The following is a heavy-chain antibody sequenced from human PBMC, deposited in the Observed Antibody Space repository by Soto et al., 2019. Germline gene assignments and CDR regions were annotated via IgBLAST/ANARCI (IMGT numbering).Heavy chain of an antibody. J-gene: IGHJ5*01. D-gene: IGHD2-2*02. CDR2: ISHAGSDK. Sequence: PGGSLTLSCVASGFSFSSYGRHWVRLSPGQGLEWVAVISHAGSDKFYAYSVRRGFIFSSDTSKKSPHLQMTSLTPDNTVDYYCAKDRLSFVVPVAITWFDPWGQGPWSPSPQ. CDR3: AKDRLSFVVPVAITWFDP. CDR1: GFSFSSYG. V-gene: IGHV3-30*18.